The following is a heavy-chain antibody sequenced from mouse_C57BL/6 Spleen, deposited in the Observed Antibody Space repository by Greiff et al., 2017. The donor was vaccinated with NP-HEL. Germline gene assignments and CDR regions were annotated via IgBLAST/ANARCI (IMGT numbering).Heavy chain of an antibody. V-gene: IGHV5-16*01. Sequence: EVKLVESEGGLVQPGSSMKLSCTASGFTFSDYYMAWVRQVPEKGLEWVANINYDGSSTYYLDSLKSRFIISRDNAKNILYLQMSSLKSEDTATYYCARWNYYAMDYWGQGTSVTVSS. J-gene: IGHJ4*01. CDR2: INYDGSST. CDR1: GFTFSDYY. CDR3: ARWNYYAMDY.